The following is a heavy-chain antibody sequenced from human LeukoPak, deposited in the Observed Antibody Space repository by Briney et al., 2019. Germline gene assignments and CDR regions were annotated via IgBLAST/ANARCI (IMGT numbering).Heavy chain of an antibody. V-gene: IGHV3-30*02. J-gene: IGHJ3*02. D-gene: IGHD6-13*01. CDR1: GFTFSSYG. CDR3: AKDLGYSSIHDAFDI. CDR2: IRYDGSNK. Sequence: GGSLRLSCAASGFTFSSYGMHWVRQAPGKGLEWVAFIRYDGSNKYYADSVKGRFTISRDNSKNTLYLQMNSLRAEDTAVYYCAKDLGYSSIHDAFDIWGQGTMVTVSS.